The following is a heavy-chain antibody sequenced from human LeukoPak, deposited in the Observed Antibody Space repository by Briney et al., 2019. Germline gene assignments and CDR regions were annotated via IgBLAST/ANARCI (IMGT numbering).Heavy chain of an antibody. CDR2: IYYDGSNI. J-gene: IGHJ4*02. CDR3: ARDWKTNSFDY. CDR1: EFTFTTYG. V-gene: IGHV3-33*01. D-gene: IGHD1-1*01. Sequence: SGGSLTLSCAASEFTFTTYGMHWVRQAPGKGLEWVAFIYYDGSNIYYADYVKGRFTISRDISKNTLYLQMDSLRAEDTAIYYCARDWKTNSFDYWGQGTLVTVSS.